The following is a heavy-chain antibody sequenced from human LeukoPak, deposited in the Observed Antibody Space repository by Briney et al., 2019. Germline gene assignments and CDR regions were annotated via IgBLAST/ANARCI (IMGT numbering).Heavy chain of an antibody. CDR2: FSSSSSGSYI. V-gene: IGHV3-21*01. D-gene: IGHD2-21*02. Sequence: PGGSLRLSCAASGFTFSSYNMNWVRQAPGKGLEWVSSFSSSSSGSYIYYADSVKGRFTISRDNSKNTLYLQMNSLRAEDTAVYYCARGSGVVVTVLRAFDYWGQGTLVTVSS. J-gene: IGHJ4*02. CDR3: ARGSGVVVTVLRAFDY. CDR1: GFTFSSYN.